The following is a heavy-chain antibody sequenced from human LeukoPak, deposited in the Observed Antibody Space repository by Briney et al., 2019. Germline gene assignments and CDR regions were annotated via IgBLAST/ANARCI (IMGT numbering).Heavy chain of an antibody. J-gene: IGHJ4*02. CDR3: ARAPRGAKSMIDY. CDR1: GFTFSSYS. Sequence: GGSLRLSCAASGFTFSSYSMNWVRQAPGKGLEWVSSISSSSSYIYYADSVKGRFTISRDNAKNSLYLQMNSLRAEDTAVYYCARAPRGAKSMIDYWGQGTLVTVSS. V-gene: IGHV3-21*01. D-gene: IGHD2/OR15-2a*01. CDR2: ISSSSSYI.